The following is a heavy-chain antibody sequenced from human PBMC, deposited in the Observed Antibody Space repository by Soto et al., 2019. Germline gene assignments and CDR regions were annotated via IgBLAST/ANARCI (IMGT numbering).Heavy chain of an antibody. CDR2: INHSGST. Sequence: SETLSLTCAVYGGSFSGYYWSWIRQPPGKGLEWIGEINHSGSTNYNPSLKSRVTISVDTSKNQFSLRAEDTAVYYCVKAFWGSSSSWFFDYWGQGTLVTVSS. V-gene: IGHV4-34*01. CDR1: GGSFSGYY. CDR3: VKAFWGSSSSWFFDY. J-gene: IGHJ4*02. D-gene: IGHD6-13*01.